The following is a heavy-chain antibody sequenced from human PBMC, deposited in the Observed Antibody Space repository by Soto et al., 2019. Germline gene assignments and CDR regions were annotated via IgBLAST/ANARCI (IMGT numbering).Heavy chain of an antibody. CDR2: ISGYNGNT. J-gene: IGHJ6*02. CDR3: AREYGMDV. Sequence: ASVKVSCKASVYCFHTYAISWVRQAPGQGLEWVGWISGYNGNTNYAQKFQGRVTLTTDTSTKTAFMELRSLTGDDTAVYYCAREYGMDVWGQGTTVTSP. CDR1: VYCFHTYA. V-gene: IGHV1-18*01.